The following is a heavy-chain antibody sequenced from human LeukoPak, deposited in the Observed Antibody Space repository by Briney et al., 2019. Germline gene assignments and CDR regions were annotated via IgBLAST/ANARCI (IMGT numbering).Heavy chain of an antibody. Sequence: PGGSLRLSCAASGFTFSSYWMHWVRQAPGKGLLWVSRINSDGSSTSYADSVKGRFTISRDNAKNTLYLQMNSLRAEDTAVYYCAREADTYCGGDCSSPDFDYWGQGTLVTVSS. V-gene: IGHV3-74*01. D-gene: IGHD2-21*01. CDR3: AREADTYCGGDCSSPDFDY. CDR2: INSDGSST. CDR1: GFTFSSYW. J-gene: IGHJ4*02.